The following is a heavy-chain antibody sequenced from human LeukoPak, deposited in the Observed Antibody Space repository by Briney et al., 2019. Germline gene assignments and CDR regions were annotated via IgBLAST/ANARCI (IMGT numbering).Heavy chain of an antibody. Sequence: ASVKVSCKASGYTFTSYAMNWVRQAPGQGLEWMGWINTNTGNPTYAQGFTGRFVFSLDTSVSTAYLQISSLKAEDTAVYYCARDDEYQLLHIHYFDYWGQGTLVTVSS. V-gene: IGHV7-4-1*02. CDR1: GYTFTSYA. D-gene: IGHD2-2*01. J-gene: IGHJ4*02. CDR2: INTNTGNP. CDR3: ARDDEYQLLHIHYFDY.